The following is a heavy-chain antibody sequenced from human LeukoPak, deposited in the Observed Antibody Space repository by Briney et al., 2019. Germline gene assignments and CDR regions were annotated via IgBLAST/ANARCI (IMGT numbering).Heavy chain of an antibody. CDR3: ARDFYEQWLARYYFDY. CDR2: IWYDGSNK. D-gene: IGHD6-19*01. V-gene: IGHV3-33*01. CDR1: GFTFSSYG. Sequence: GRSLRLSCAASGFTFSSYGMHWVRQAPGKGLEWVVVIWYDGSNKYYADSVKGRFTISRDNSKNTLYLQMNSLRAEDTAVHYCARDFYEQWLARYYFDYWGQGTLVTVSS. J-gene: IGHJ4*02.